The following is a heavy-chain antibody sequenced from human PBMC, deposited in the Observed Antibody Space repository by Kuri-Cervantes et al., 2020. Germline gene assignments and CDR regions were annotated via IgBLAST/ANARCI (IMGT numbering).Heavy chain of an antibody. D-gene: IGHD3-3*01. CDR2: MNPNSGNT. J-gene: IGHJ6*02. V-gene: IGHV1-8*01. CDR1: GYTFTSYD. CDR3: ARGALRFLEWSSMDV. Sequence: ASVKVSCKASGYTFTSYDINWVRQATGQGLEWMGWMNPNSGNTNYAQKLQGRVTMTTDTSTSTAYMELRSLRSDDTAVYYCARGALRFLEWSSMDVWGQGTTVTSP.